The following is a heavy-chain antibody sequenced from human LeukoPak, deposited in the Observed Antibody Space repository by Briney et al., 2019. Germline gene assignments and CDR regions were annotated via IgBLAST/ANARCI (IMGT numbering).Heavy chain of an antibody. V-gene: IGHV3-23*01. J-gene: IGHJ4*02. Sequence: GGSLRLSCAASGYTFSSYWMHWVRQAPGKGLEWVSAISGSGDSTYYADSVKGRFPISRDNSKNTLYLQMNSLRAEDTAVYYCAKAGAVVVVAAKYFDYWGQGTLVTVSS. D-gene: IGHD2-15*01. CDR2: ISGSGDST. CDR1: GYTFSSYW. CDR3: AKAGAVVVVAAKYFDY.